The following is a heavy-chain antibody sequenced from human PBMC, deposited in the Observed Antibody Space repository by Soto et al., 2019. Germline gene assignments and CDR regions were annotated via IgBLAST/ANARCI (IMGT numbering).Heavy chain of an antibody. Sequence: QVQLVQSGAEVKTPGASVKVSCRASGYSFRTHGISWVRQAPGQGLEWMGLISTYDDKTNFPQKFQGRITMTTDTSTSTAYMELRSLRSDDTAVYFCARDLGYCNSSGCFRNWFDPWGQGTLVTVSS. D-gene: IGHD2-15*01. V-gene: IGHV1-18*01. CDR3: ARDLGYCNSSGCFRNWFDP. CDR1: GYSFRTHG. CDR2: ISTYDDKT. J-gene: IGHJ5*02.